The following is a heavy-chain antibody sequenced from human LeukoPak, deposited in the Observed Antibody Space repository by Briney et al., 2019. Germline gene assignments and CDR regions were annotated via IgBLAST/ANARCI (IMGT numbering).Heavy chain of an antibody. CDR3: ARDIGGLIAAAGYNWFDP. V-gene: IGHV4-30-2*01. D-gene: IGHD6-13*01. CDR1: GGSISSGGYY. Sequence: SETLSLTCTVSGGSISSGGYYWSWIRQPPGKGLEWIGYIYHSGSTYYNPSLKSRVTISVDRSKNQFSLKLSSVTAADTAVYYCARDIGGLIAAAGYNWFDPWGQGTLVIVSS. J-gene: IGHJ5*02. CDR2: IYHSGST.